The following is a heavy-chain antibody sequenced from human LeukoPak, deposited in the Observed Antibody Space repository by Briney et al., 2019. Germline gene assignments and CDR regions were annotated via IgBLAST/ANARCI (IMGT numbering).Heavy chain of an antibody. CDR2: ISPDGSDT. CDR1: GYSFTNYW. D-gene: IGHD6-13*01. V-gene: IGHV5-51*01. J-gene: IGHJ4*02. Sequence: GESLKISFKGSGYSFTNYWIGWVRQMPGEGLEWMGIISPDGSDTRYSPSFQGQVTISADKSITTAYLQWSSLKASDTAMYYCARLTSSWSFDYWGQGTLVTVSS. CDR3: ARLTSSWSFDY.